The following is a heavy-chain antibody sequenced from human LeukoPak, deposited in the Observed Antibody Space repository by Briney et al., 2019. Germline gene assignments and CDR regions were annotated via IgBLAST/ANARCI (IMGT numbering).Heavy chain of an antibody. CDR1: GGTFSSYA. V-gene: IGHV1-69*01. J-gene: IGHJ4*02. D-gene: IGHD2-15*01. CDR3: AWAVVVDEYIDY. CDR2: IIPIFGTA. Sequence: SVKVSCKASGGTFSSYAISWVRQAPGQGLEWMGGIIPIFGTASYAQKFQGRVTITADESTSTAYMELSSLRSEDTAVYYCAWAVVVDEYIDYWGQGTLVTVSS.